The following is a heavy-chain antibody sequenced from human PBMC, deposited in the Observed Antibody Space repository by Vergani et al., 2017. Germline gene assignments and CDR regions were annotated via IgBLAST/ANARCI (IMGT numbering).Heavy chain of an antibody. D-gene: IGHD6-13*01. V-gene: IGHV1-18*01. J-gene: IGHJ5*02. Sequence: QVQLVQSGAEVKKPGASVKVSCKASGYTFTSYGISWVRQAPGQGLEWMGWINPNSGNTNYAQKLQGRVTMTTDTSTSTAYMELRSLRSDDTAVYYCARRIAAAGTLWFDPWGQGTLVTVSS. CDR2: INPNSGNT. CDR1: GYTFTSYG. CDR3: ARRIAAAGTLWFDP.